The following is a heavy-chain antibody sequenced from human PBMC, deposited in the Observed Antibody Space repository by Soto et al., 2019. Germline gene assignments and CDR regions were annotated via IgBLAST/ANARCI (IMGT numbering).Heavy chain of an antibody. CDR2: ISGGGIST. V-gene: IGHV3-23*01. Sequence: EVQLLESGGGLVQPGGSLTLSCAASGFTFSNYAMSWVRQAPGKGLEWVSAISGGGISTYYADSVRGRFTISRDNSRNTLYLRMNRLRAEDTAVYYCARDAISMVRGTNNWFDPWGQGTLVTVSP. J-gene: IGHJ5*02. CDR3: ARDAISMVRGTNNWFDP. CDR1: GFTFSNYA. D-gene: IGHD3-10*01.